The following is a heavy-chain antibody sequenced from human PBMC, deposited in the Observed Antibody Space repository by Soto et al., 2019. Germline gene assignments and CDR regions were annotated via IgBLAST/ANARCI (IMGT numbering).Heavy chain of an antibody. V-gene: IGHV4-34*01. D-gene: IGHD2-21*01. J-gene: IGHJ6*03. CDR3: ARGGISHWAYFYYMDV. CDR1: GGSLRDYS. CDR2: INHLGSI. Sequence: PSETLSLTCVVSGGSLRDYSWSWIRQPPGMALEWIGEINHLGSINYNPSLKSRVTMSVDTSKNQFSLTINSVTAADTATYFCARGGISHWAYFYYMDVWDRGTTVTVS.